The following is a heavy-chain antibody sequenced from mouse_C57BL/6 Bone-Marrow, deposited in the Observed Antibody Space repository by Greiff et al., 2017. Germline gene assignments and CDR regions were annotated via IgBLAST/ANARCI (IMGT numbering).Heavy chain of an antibody. CDR3: TVYYYGRAWFAY. CDR2: IRLKSDNYAT. J-gene: IGHJ3*01. Sequence: EVQLVESGGGLVQPGGSMKLSCVASGFTFSNYWMNWVRQSPEKGLEWVAQIRLKSDNYATNYAESVKGRFTISRDDSKSSVYLQMNNLRAEDTGIYYCTVYYYGRAWFAYWGQGTLVTVSA. D-gene: IGHD1-1*01. CDR1: GFTFSNYW. V-gene: IGHV6-3*01.